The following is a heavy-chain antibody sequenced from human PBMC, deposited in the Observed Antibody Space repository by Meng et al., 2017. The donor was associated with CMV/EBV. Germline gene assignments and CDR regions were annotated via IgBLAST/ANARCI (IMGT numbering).Heavy chain of an antibody. CDR3: ARGRRVFLGYCSSTSCHDFDY. V-gene: IGHV1-8*03. CDR2: MNPNSGNT. D-gene: IGHD2-2*01. Sequence: ASVKVSCKASGYTFTSYDINWVRQATGQGLEWMGWMNPNSGNTGYAQKFQGRVTITRNTSISTAYMELSSLRSEDTAVYCCARGRRVFLGYCSSTSCHDFDYWGQGTLVTVSS. J-gene: IGHJ4*02. CDR1: GYTFTSYD.